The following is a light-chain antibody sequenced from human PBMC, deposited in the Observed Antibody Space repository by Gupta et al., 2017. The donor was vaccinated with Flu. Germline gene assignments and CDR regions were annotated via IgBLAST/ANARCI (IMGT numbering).Light chain of an antibody. J-gene: IGLJ3*02. CDR2: EVS. CDR1: SSDAGGYNY. CDR3: SSYTSSSTWV. Sequence: QSALTQPASVSGSPGQSITISCTGTSSDAGGYNYVSWYQQHPGKAPELMIYEVSNRPSGVSNRFSGSKSGNTASLTISGLQAEDEADYYCSSYTSSSTWVFGGGTKLTVL. V-gene: IGLV2-14*01.